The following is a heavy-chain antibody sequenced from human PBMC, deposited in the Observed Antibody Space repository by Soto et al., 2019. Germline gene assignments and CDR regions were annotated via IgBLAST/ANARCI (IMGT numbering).Heavy chain of an antibody. CDR3: ARDPQRRDGYNFDS. CDR2: ISNGDETT. CDR1: GXIFTDYS. J-gene: IGHJ4*02. Sequence: LRLSCSASGXIFTDYSMTWIRQAPGKGLEWVSYISNGDETTQYADSVKGRFSVSRDNAKKVLFLQMNSLRVDDTAVYYCARDPQRRDGYNFDSWGRGALVTVSS. D-gene: IGHD5-12*01. V-gene: IGHV3-11*01.